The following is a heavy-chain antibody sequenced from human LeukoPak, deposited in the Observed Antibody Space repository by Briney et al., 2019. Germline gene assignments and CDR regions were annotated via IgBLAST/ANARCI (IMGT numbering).Heavy chain of an antibody. J-gene: IGHJ4*02. CDR3: ARGGAGPLRD. CDR2: ISNSGSP. D-gene: IGHD3-16*01. Sequence: SETLSLTCTVSSASVSSYYWSWVRQPPGGGLEWIGYISNSGSPSYNPSFKSRVTFSADTSKNHLSLKLNSVTPADTTVYFCARGGAGPLRDWGQGTLVTVSS. CDR1: SASVSSYY. V-gene: IGHV4-59*02.